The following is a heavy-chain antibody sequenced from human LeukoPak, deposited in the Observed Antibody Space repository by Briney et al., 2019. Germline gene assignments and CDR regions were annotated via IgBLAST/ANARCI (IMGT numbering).Heavy chain of an antibody. CDR3: AKDLVWFGEAPSNAFDI. J-gene: IGHJ3*02. Sequence: HPGGSLRLSCTVSGFTVSSNSMSWVRQAPGKGLEWVSAISGSGGSTYYADSVKGRFTISRDNSKNTLYLQMNSLRAEDTAVYYCAKDLVWFGEAPSNAFDIWGQGTMVTVSS. D-gene: IGHD3-10*01. CDR1: GFTVSSNS. V-gene: IGHV3-23*01. CDR2: ISGSGGST.